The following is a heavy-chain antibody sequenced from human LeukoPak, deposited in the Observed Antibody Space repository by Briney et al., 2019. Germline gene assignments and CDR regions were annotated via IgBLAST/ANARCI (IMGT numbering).Heavy chain of an antibody. D-gene: IGHD6-19*01. V-gene: IGHV1-3*01. Sequence: GASVKVSCKASGYTFTSHAMHWVRQAPGQRLEWMGWINAGNGNTKYSQKFQGRVTITRDTSASTAYMELSSLRSEDTAVYYCARLRGWCNWFDPWGQGTLVTVSS. CDR2: INAGNGNT. CDR3: ARLRGWCNWFDP. CDR1: GYTFTSHA. J-gene: IGHJ5*02.